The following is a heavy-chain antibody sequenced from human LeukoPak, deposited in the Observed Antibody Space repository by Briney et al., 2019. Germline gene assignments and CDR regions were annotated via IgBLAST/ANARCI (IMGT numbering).Heavy chain of an antibody. D-gene: IGHD3-22*01. CDR2: MNPNSGNT. CDR1: GGTFGSYA. V-gene: IGHV1-8*02. Sequence: ASVKVSCKASGGTFGSYAITWVRQAPGQGLEWMGRMNPNSGNTGYAQKFQGRVTMTRNTSISTAYMELSSLRSEDTAVYYCARDGHRRYYYDSSGREDAFDIWGQGTMVTVSS. CDR3: ARDGHRRYYYDSSGREDAFDI. J-gene: IGHJ3*02.